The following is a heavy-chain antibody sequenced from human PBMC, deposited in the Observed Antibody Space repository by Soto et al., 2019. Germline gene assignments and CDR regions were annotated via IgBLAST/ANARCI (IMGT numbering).Heavy chain of an antibody. V-gene: IGHV1-2*02. D-gene: IGHD3-3*01. CDR2: INPATGAA. Sequence: QLHLVQSGAVVKKPGASVTVSCSASGYPVTAYYMHWVRQAPGRGLEWMGGINPATGAAKYTQTFQGRVTMTRETATGTVFMELSGLTCEDTAGFYGARGGGVGVAGAAAFDMWGQGTLVTVSS. CDR1: GYPVTAYY. CDR3: ARGGGVGVAGAAAFDM. J-gene: IGHJ3*02.